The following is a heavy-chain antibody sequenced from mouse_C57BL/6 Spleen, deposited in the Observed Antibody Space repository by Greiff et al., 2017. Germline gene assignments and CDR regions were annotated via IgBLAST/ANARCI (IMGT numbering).Heavy chain of an antibody. CDR1: GFTFSSYA. D-gene: IGHD1-1*01. Sequence: EVQRVESGGGLVKPGGSLKLSCAASGFTFSSYAMSWVRQTPEKRLEWVATISDGGSYTYYPDNVKGRFTISRDNAKNNLYLQMSHLKSEDTAMYYCASDYYGNAYWGQGTLVTVSA. V-gene: IGHV5-4*01. CDR2: ISDGGSYT. CDR3: ASDYYGNAY. J-gene: IGHJ3*01.